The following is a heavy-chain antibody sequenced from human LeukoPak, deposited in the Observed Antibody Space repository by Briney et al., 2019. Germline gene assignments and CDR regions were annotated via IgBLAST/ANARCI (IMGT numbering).Heavy chain of an antibody. CDR3: ARDGIYGDYGH. D-gene: IGHD4-17*01. CDR1: GFAFSTYS. V-gene: IGHV3-64*04. CDR2: ITSNGGST. Sequence: GGSLRLSCSGSGFAFSTYSMHWVRQAPGRGLEYLSGITSNGGSTYYADSMKGRFTISRDNSKNTLYLQMNSLRAEDTAVYYCARDGIYGDYGHWGQGTLVTVSS. J-gene: IGHJ4*02.